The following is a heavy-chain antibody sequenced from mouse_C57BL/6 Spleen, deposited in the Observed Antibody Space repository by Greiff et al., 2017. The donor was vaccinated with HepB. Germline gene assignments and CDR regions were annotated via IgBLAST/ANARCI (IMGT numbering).Heavy chain of an antibody. Sequence: QVQLQQSGPELVKPGASVKISCKASGYAFSSSWMNWVKQRPGKGLEWIGRIYPGDGDTNYNGKFKGKATLTADKSYSTAYMQLSSLTSEDSAVYFCARGGYYYGSSYYFDYWGQGTTLTVSS. CDR2: IYPGDGDT. V-gene: IGHV1-82*01. CDR1: GYAFSSSW. D-gene: IGHD1-1*01. CDR3: ARGGYYYGSSYYFDY. J-gene: IGHJ2*01.